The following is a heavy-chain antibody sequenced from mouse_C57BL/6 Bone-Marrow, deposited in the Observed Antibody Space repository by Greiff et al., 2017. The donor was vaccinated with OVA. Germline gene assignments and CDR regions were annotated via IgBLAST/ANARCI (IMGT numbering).Heavy chain of an antibody. Sequence: FQLQPSGPVLVKPGASVKMSCKASGYTFTAYYMNWVKQSHGKNLEWIGVINPYNGGTSYTQKFKGKATLTVDKSSSTAYMELNSLTSEDSAVYYCARSAYDDVYWGQGTTLTVSS. CDR2: INPYNGGT. D-gene: IGHD2-4*01. CDR1: GYTFTAYY. V-gene: IGHV1-19*01. J-gene: IGHJ2*01. CDR3: ARSAYDDVY.